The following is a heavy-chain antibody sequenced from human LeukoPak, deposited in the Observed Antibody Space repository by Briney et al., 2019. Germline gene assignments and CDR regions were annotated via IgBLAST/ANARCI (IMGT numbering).Heavy chain of an antibody. D-gene: IGHD3-22*01. V-gene: IGHV3-30*18. CDR1: GFTFSSYG. CDR2: ISYDGSNK. CDR3: AKAGGSYYYDSSGYYN. Sequence: GGSLRLSCAASGFTFSSYGMHWVRQAPGKGLEWVAVISYDGSNKYYADSVKGRFTISRDNSKNTLYLQMNSLRAEDTAVYYCAKAGGSYYYDSSGYYNWGQGTLVTVSS. J-gene: IGHJ4*02.